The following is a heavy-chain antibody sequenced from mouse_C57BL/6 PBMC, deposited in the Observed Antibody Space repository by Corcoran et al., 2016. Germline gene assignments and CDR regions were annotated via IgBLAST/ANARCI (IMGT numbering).Heavy chain of an antibody. D-gene: IGHD1-1*01. CDR2: IYPGSGNT. CDR3: HYYGSSYAMDY. V-gene: IGHV1-76*01. J-gene: IGHJ4*01. Sequence: QVQLKQSGAELVRPGASVKLSCKASGYTFTDYYINWVKQGPGQGLEWIARIYPGSGNTYYNEKFKGKATLTAEKSSSTAYMQLSSLTSEDSAVYFCHYYGSSYAMDYWGQGTSVTVSS. CDR1: GYTFTDYY.